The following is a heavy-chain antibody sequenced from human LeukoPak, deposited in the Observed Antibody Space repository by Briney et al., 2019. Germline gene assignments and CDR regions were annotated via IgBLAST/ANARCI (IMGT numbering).Heavy chain of an antibody. J-gene: IGHJ6*03. V-gene: IGHV3-9*03. Sequence: RTGGSLRLSCAASGFAFSDSVMHWVRQAPGKGLEWVSGISWNSGSIGYADSVKGRFTISRDNAKNSLYLQMNSLRAEDMALYYCAKGETEDFYYYMDVWGKGTTVTVSS. CDR3: AKGETEDFYYYMDV. CDR1: GFAFSDSV. CDR2: ISWNSGSI. D-gene: IGHD3-16*01.